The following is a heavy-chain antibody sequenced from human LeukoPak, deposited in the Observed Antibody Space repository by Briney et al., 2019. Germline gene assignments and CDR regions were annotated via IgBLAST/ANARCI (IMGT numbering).Heavy chain of an antibody. D-gene: IGHD3-22*01. Sequence: GGSLRLSCAASGFTFSDAWMSWVRQAPGKGLEWVGRIKSKTYSGTTQYAAPVKGRFTISRDDSKSALYLQMNSLKTEDTAVYYCSTTYYYDSSEGYWGQGTLVTVSS. V-gene: IGHV3-15*01. CDR3: STTYYYDSSEGY. CDR2: IKSKTYSGTT. J-gene: IGHJ4*02. CDR1: GFTFSDAW.